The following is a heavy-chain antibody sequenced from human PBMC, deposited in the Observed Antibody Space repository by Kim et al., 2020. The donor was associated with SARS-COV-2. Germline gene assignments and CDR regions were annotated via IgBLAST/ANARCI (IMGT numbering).Heavy chain of an antibody. V-gene: IGHV3-23*01. D-gene: IGHD6-13*01. Sequence: SLKGRFTIPRDNSPTTLYLQMNSLRAEDTAVYYCAKRAGRAAGGTAYFDSWGQGTLVTVSS. CDR3: AKRAGRAAGGTAYFDS. J-gene: IGHJ4*02.